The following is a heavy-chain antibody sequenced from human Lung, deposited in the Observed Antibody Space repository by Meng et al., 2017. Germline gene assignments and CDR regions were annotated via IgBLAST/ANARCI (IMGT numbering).Heavy chain of an antibody. J-gene: IGHJ3*02. D-gene: IGHD3-9*01. CDR2: INPYNGNT. CDR3: ARGGKYYDILTGYSYRNDAFDI. CDR1: GYTFTSYG. V-gene: IGHV1-18*01. Sequence: ASVKVSCKASGYTFTSYGIRWVRQAPGQGLEWMGWINPYNGNTNYAQKLQGRVTMTTDTSTSTAYMELRSLRSDDTAVYYCARGGKYYDILTGYSYRNDAFDIWGQGTMVTVSS.